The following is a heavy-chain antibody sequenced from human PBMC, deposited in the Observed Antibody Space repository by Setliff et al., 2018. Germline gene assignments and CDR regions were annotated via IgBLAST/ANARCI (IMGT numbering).Heavy chain of an antibody. CDR1: GGTFSSYA. J-gene: IGHJ6*03. Sequence: SVKVSCKASGGTFSSYAISWVRQAPGQGLEWMGGIIPIFGTANYAQKFQGRVTITADESTSTAYMELSSLRSEDTAVYYCARAGGGEFGELRYYYYYYHMDVWGKGTTVTVSS. V-gene: IGHV1-69*13. CDR3: ARAGGGEFGELRYYYYYYHMDV. CDR2: IIPIFGTA. D-gene: IGHD3-10*01.